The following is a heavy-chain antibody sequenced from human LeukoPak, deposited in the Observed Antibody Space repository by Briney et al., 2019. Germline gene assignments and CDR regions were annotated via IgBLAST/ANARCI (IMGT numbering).Heavy chain of an antibody. CDR1: GFSFMNAW. D-gene: IGHD2/OR15-2a*01. Sequence: PGGSLRLSCAASGFSFMNAWMIWARQAPGKGLEWVGRIKSNADGGTPDYAAPARGRFTISRDDSKNTLYLQMNSLKTEDTAVYYCTTFYHEYSPYWGRGTLVTVSS. CDR3: TTFYHEYSPY. CDR2: IKSNADGGTP. J-gene: IGHJ4*02. V-gene: IGHV3-15*01.